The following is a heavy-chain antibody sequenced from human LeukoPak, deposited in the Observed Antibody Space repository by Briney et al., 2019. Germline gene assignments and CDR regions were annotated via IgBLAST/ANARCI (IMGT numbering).Heavy chain of an antibody. CDR1: GSIFTSYW. CDR3: ARRSVGGTNWFVP. D-gene: IGHD3-16*01. J-gene: IGHJ5*02. CDR2: IYPGDSDT. Sequence: GESLQIPCKGSGSIFTSYWIGGGRQVPGKGGEGMGIIYPGDSDTRYSPSCQGQVTMSADKSISTAYLQWSSLKASDTAMYYCARRSVGGTNWFVPWGQGTLVTVSS. V-gene: IGHV5-51*01.